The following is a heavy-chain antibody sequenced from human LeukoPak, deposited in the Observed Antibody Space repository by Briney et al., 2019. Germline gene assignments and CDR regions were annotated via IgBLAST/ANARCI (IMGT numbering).Heavy chain of an antibody. CDR3: SRGATLKRLWYRGTELQH. CDR2: INRSGST. D-gene: IGHD1-1*01. Sequence: SETLSLTCTVSGGSISSYYWSWIRQPPGKGLEWIGEINRSGSTNYNPYLKSRVTISVDTSKNQFSLKLSSVTAADTAVYYCSRGATLKRLWYRGTELQHWGQGTLVTVS. CDR1: GGSISSYY. J-gene: IGHJ4*02. V-gene: IGHV4-34*01.